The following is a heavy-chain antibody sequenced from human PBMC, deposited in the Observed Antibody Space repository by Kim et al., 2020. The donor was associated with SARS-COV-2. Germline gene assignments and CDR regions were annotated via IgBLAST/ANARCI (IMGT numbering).Heavy chain of an antibody. D-gene: IGHD5-18*01. J-gene: IGHJ4*02. V-gene: IGHV1-2*06. CDR1: GYTFTDYF. Sequence: ASVKVSCQASGYTFTDYFMHWMRQAPGQGLEWMGRINPTSGDTKYAQKFQGRVTMTRDTSINTAYMELSRLTSDDTAVYYCARDDTVWSLDYWGQGTLVTVYS. CDR3: ARDDTVWSLDY. CDR2: INPTSGDT.